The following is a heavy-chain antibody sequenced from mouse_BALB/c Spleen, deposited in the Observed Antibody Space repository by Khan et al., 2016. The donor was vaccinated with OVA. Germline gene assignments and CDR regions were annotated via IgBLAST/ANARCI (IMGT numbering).Heavy chain of an antibody. Sequence: EVELVESGGDLVKPRGSLKLSCAASGFTFSSYSMSWVRQTPDKRLEWVATISSGGDYTYYPDSVKGRFTISRDNAKNTLYLQMSSLKSEDTAMYYCASPLTGSFAYWGQGTLVTVSA. CDR3: ASPLTGSFAY. CDR1: GFTFSSYS. CDR2: ISSGGDYT. V-gene: IGHV5-6*01. D-gene: IGHD4-1*01. J-gene: IGHJ3*01.